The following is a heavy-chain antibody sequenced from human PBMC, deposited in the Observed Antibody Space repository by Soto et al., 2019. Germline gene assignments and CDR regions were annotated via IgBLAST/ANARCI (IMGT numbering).Heavy chain of an antibody. CDR3: ARSRIGFFWFDP. D-gene: IGHD1-26*01. Sequence: QVQLQESGPGLVKPSQTLSLTCTVSGGSISSGGYYWSWIRQHPGKGLEWIGYIYYSGSTFYNPSLKSRVTISVDTSKNQFSLKLSSVTAADTAVYYCARSRIGFFWFDPWGQGTLVTVSS. V-gene: IGHV4-31*03. CDR1: GGSISSGGYY. CDR2: IYYSGST. J-gene: IGHJ5*02.